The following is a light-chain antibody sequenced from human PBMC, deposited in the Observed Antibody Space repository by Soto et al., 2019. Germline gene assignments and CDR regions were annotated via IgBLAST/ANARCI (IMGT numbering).Light chain of an antibody. CDR1: SSNIGAGYD. CDR3: QYYGSSLSGSRV. CDR2: DNN. V-gene: IGLV1-40*01. Sequence: SVLTQPHSVSGAPGQRNTISWTGNSSNIGAGYDGHWYQQLPGTAPKLIIYDNNKRPSGVPERFSGSNSGTSDSPAITRLQAEDEADYYRQYYGSSLSGSRVFGTGTKVTVL. J-gene: IGLJ1*01.